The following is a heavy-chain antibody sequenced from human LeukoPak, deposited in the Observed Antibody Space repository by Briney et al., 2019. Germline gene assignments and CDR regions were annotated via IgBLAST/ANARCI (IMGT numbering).Heavy chain of an antibody. CDR2: IYYSGST. CDR3: ARGGIADRLGN. J-gene: IGHJ4*02. CDR1: GGSISSSSYY. D-gene: IGHD6-6*01. Sequence: PSETLSLTCTVSGGSISSSSYYWGWIRQPPGKGLEWIGSIYYSGSTYYNPSLKSRVTISVDTSKNQFSLKLSSVTAADTAVYYCARGGIADRLGNWGQGTLVNVSS. V-gene: IGHV4-39*07.